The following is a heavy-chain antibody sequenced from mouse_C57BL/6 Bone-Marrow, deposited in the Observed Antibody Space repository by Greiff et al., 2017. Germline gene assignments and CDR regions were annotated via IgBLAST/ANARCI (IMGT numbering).Heavy chain of an antibody. Sequence: EVKLVESGGDLVKPGGSLKLSCAASGFTFSSYGMSWVRQTPDKRLEWVATISSGGSYTYYPDSVKGRFTISRDNAKNTLYLQISSLKSEDTAMYYCARHRTGSYFDVWGTGTTVTVSS. CDR1: GFTFSSYG. CDR2: ISSGGSYT. V-gene: IGHV5-6*01. D-gene: IGHD4-1*01. J-gene: IGHJ1*03. CDR3: ARHRTGSYFDV.